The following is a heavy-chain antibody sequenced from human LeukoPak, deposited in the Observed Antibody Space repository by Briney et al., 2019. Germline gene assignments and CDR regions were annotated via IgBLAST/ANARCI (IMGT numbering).Heavy chain of an antibody. CDR2: ITDSGGDT. V-gene: IGHV3-23*01. J-gene: IGHJ4*02. Sequence: GGSLRLSCVASGFTFSRYAMSWVRQAPGKGLEGVSAITDSGGDTYHAYSVQGRFTISRDNSDDTLYMQMNSLRVEDTAVYYCARGSSSSRPYYFDSWGQGTLVTVSS. D-gene: IGHD6-6*01. CDR1: GFTFSRYA. CDR3: ARGSSSSRPYYFDS.